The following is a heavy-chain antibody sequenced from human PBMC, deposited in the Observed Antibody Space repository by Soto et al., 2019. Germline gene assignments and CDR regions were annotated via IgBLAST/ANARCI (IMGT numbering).Heavy chain of an antibody. D-gene: IGHD2-15*01. CDR2: IYHSGST. J-gene: IGHJ6*02. CDR1: GGSISSGGYS. Sequence: PSETLSLTCAVSGGSISSGGYSWSWIRQPPGKGLEWIGYIYHSGSTYYNPSLKSRVTISVDTSKNQFSLKLSSVTAADTAVYYCARGIVVPGARAYYYYYGMDVWGQGTTVTVSS. CDR3: ARGIVVPGARAYYYYYGMDV. V-gene: IGHV4-30-2*01.